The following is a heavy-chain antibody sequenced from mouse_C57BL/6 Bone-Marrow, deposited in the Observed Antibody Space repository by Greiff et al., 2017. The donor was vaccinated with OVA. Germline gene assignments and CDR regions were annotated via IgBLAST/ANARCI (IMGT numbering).Heavy chain of an antibody. V-gene: IGHV5-9*01. CDR3: ARRWLWFAY. J-gene: IGHJ3*01. CDR1: GFTFSSYT. D-gene: IGHD1-1*02. CDR2: ISGGGGNT. Sequence: EVMLVESGGGLVKPGGSLKLSCAASGFTFSSYTMSWVRQTPEKRLEWVATISGGGGNTYYPDSVKGRFTISRDNAKNTLYLQMSSLRSEDTALYYCARRWLWFAYWGQGTLVTVSA.